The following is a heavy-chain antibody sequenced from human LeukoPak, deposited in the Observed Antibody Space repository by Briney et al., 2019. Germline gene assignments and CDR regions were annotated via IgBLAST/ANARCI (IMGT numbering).Heavy chain of an antibody. Sequence: GASVKVSCKASGYTFTGYYMQWVSQAPGQGFEWMGQIRPHSGDTHYAQRFQGRLTLTRDTSIDTAYMELSSLQSDDTAVYYCATWFHIAAHDGLDLWGQGTMVTVSS. CDR1: GYTFTGYY. V-gene: IGHV1-2*06. CDR2: IRPHSGDT. J-gene: IGHJ3*01. CDR3: ATWFHIAAHDGLDL. D-gene: IGHD5-12*01.